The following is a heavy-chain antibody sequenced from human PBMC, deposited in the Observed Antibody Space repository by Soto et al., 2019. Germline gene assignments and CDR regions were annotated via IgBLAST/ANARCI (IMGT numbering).Heavy chain of an antibody. CDR3: ARRGSKGRSFDY. J-gene: IGHJ4*02. V-gene: IGHV4-39*01. Sequence: SETLSLTCTVSGGSISSSNYYWGWIRQPPGKGLEWIGTIYYSGSTYYNPSLKSRVTISVDTSKNQFSLNLSSVTAADTAVYYCARRGSKGRSFDYWGQGTLVTVSS. D-gene: IGHD6-25*01. CDR1: GGSISSSNYY. CDR2: IYYSGST.